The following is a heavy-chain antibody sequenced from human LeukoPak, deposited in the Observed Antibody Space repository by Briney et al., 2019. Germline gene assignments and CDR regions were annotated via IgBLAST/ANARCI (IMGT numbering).Heavy chain of an antibody. Sequence: GGSLRLSCAASGFTFSSYGMGWVRQAPGKGLEWVSAISGSGGSTYYADSVKGRFTISRDNSKNTLYLQMNSLRAEDTAVYYCAKREAAAGFDYWGQGTLVTVSS. CDR3: AKREAAAGFDY. D-gene: IGHD6-13*01. CDR2: ISGSGGST. J-gene: IGHJ4*02. CDR1: GFTFSSYG. V-gene: IGHV3-23*01.